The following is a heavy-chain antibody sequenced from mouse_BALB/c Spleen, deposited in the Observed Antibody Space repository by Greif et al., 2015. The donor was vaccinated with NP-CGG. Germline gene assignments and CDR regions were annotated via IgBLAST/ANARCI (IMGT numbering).Heavy chain of an antibody. CDR2: ISNGGGST. Sequence: EVQGVESGGGLVQPGGSLKLSCATSGFTFSDYYMYWVRQTPEKRLEWVAYISNGGGSTYYPDTVKGRFTISRDNAKNTLYLQMSRLKSEDTAMYYCARHDGYRYFDYWGQGTTLTVSS. CDR3: ARHDGYRYFDY. CDR1: GFTFSDYY. V-gene: IGHV5-12*02. J-gene: IGHJ2*01. D-gene: IGHD2-3*01.